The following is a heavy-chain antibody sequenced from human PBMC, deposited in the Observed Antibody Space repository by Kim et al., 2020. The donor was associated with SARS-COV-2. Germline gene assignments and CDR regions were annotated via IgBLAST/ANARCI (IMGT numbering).Heavy chain of an antibody. J-gene: IGHJ4*02. D-gene: IGHD6-13*01. Sequence: GGSLRLSCAASGFSFNSYNMHWVRQAPGKGPEWVTVISYDGSNIHYADSVKGRFTISRDNSKNTVDLQMNSLRLDDTAVYYCAKGSSWFDDWGQGSLVTVSS. CDR1: GFSFNSYN. CDR2: ISYDGSNI. CDR3: AKGSSWFDD. V-gene: IGHV3-30*18.